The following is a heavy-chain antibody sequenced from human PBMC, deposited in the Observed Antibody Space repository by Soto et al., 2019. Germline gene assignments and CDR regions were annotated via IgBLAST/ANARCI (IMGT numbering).Heavy chain of an antibody. D-gene: IGHD4-4*01. CDR3: AHRPRALNTVNTHAWFDP. CDR1: GFSLSTSGVG. V-gene: IGHV2-5*01. CDR2: IYWNDDK. Sequence: GPTLVNPTQTLTLTCTFSGFSLSTSGVGVGWIRQPPGKALEWLALIYWNDDKRYSPSLKSRLTITKDTSKNQVVLTMTNMDHVDTATYYCAHRPRALNTVNTHAWFDPWGQGSLVTVSS. J-gene: IGHJ5*02.